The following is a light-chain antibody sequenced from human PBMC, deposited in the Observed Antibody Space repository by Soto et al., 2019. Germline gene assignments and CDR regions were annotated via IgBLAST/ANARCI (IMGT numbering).Light chain of an antibody. V-gene: IGKV3-15*01. Sequence: EIPMKQLPASLSVYPGERATVSCRASQSISSNLACYQQKPGQAPRLLMYGASTRATGIPARFSGSGSGTEFPLTVSSLQSADFAVYFCQQYNNGARTFGPGTKVDI. CDR1: QSISSN. CDR2: GAS. CDR3: QQYNNGART. J-gene: IGKJ1*01.